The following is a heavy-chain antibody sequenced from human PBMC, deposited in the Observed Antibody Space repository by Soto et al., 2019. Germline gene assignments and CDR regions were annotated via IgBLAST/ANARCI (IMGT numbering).Heavy chain of an antibody. Sequence: EVKLVQSGAEVKKPGESLKISCKGSGSSFTNYWIARVRQMPGKGLEWMGIINPADSDARYSPSFQGQVTISADKSISTAYLQWSSLKASDTAIYYCARPTIAAAGLDSWGQGTLVTVSS. CDR2: INPADSDA. J-gene: IGHJ4*02. CDR3: ARPTIAAAGLDS. CDR1: GSSFTNYW. D-gene: IGHD6-13*01. V-gene: IGHV5-51*01.